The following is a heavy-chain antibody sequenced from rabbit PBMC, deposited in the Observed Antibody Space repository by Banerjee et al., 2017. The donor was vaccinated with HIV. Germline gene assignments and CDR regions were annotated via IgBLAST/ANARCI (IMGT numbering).Heavy chain of an antibody. D-gene: IGHD8-1*01. V-gene: IGHV1S45*01. J-gene: IGHJ6*01. CDR1: GFSFGDRDV. CDR3: ARDTGSSFSSYGMDL. CDR2: INTATSKA. Sequence: QEQLEESGGGLVKPEGSLTVTCKASGFSFGDRDVMCWVRQAPGKGLEWIACINTATSKAVYASWAKGRFTISKTSSTTVTLQMTSLTVADTATYFCARDTGSSFSSYGMDLWGQGTLVTVS.